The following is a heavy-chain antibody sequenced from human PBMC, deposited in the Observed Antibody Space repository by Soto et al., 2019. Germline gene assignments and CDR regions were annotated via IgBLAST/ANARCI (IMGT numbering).Heavy chain of an antibody. J-gene: IGHJ3*02. Sequence: GASVKVSCKASGYTFTSYYMHWVRQAPGQGLEWMGIINPSGGSTSYAQKFQGRVTMTRDTSTSTVYMELSSLRSEDTAVYYCARDLSEGYYYDSSGYYSEAFDIWGQGTMVTVSS. CDR3: ARDLSEGYYYDSSGYYSEAFDI. CDR2: INPSGGST. D-gene: IGHD3-22*01. CDR1: GYTFTSYY. V-gene: IGHV1-46*01.